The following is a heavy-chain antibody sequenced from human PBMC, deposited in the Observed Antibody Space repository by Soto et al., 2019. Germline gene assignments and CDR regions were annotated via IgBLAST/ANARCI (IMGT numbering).Heavy chain of an antibody. J-gene: IGHJ6*02. CDR2: ISYDGSNK. D-gene: IGHD6-19*01. CDR3: ARDLGYSSGWYGWYYYYYGMDV. V-gene: IGHV3-30-3*01. Sequence: GGSLRLSCAASGFTFSSYAMHWVRQAPGKGLEWVAVISYDGSNKYYADSVKGRFTISRDNSKNTLYLQMNSLRAEDTAVYYCARDLGYSSGWYGWYYYYYGMDVWGQGTTVTVS. CDR1: GFTFSSYA.